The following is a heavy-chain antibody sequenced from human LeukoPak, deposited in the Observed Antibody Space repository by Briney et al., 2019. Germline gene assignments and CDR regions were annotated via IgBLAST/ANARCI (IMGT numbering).Heavy chain of an antibody. CDR1: GGSISSYY. CDR3: ARTLRGGSSSSWFDP. D-gene: IGHD6-6*01. CDR2: IYTSGST. Sequence: SETLSLTCTVSGGSISSYYWSWIRQPPGKGLEWIGYIYTSGSTNYNPSLKSRVTISVDTSKNQFSLKLSSVTAADTAVYYCARTLRGGSSSSWFDPWGQGTLVTVSS. V-gene: IGHV4-4*09. J-gene: IGHJ5*02.